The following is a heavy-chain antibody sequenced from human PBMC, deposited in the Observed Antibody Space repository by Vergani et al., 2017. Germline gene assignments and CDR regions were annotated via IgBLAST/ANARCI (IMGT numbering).Heavy chain of an antibody. Sequence: QVQLQESGPGLVKPSETLSLTCTVPGGSISSYYWSWIRQPPGKGLEWIGYIYYSGSTNYNPSLKSRVTISVDTSKNQFSLKLSSVTAADTAVYYCARNMVRGVRYYGMDVWGQGTTVTVSS. CDR1: GGSISSYY. CDR2: IYYSGST. CDR3: ARNMVRGVRYYGMDV. D-gene: IGHD3-10*01. J-gene: IGHJ6*02. V-gene: IGHV4-59*01.